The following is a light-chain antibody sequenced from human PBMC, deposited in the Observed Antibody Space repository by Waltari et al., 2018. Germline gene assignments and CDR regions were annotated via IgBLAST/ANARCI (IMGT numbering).Light chain of an antibody. Sequence: NFMLTQPHSVSESPGKTVTISCTASSGSIASNHVQWHQRRPYRAPKPLIYEDNKRPSGAPDRCSGSIASSSNSASLTFSVLKTEDEADYYCQSFQNSQTVFGGGTKLTVL. V-gene: IGLV6-57*02. CDR1: SGSIASNH. CDR3: QSFQNSQTV. J-gene: IGLJ3*02. CDR2: EDN.